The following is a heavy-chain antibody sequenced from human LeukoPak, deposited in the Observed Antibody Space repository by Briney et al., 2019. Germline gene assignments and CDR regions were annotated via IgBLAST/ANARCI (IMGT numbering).Heavy chain of an antibody. J-gene: IGHJ4*02. CDR2: INQDASAK. D-gene: IGHD5-12*01. CDR1: GFTLSSHW. V-gene: IGHV3-7*01. Sequence: GGSLRLSCAATGFTLSSHWMTWVRQAPGKGLEWVANINQDASAKYYVASVRGRFTISRDNAKNSIYLQMNSLRVDDTAAYYCARWDIRGTAHQLDYWGRGTLVTVSS. CDR3: ARWDIRGTAHQLDY.